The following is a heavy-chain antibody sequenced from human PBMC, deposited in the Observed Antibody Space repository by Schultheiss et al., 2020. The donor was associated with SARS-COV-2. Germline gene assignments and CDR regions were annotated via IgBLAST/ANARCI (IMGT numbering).Heavy chain of an antibody. CDR2: IYYSGST. CDR1: GGSISSYY. J-gene: IGHJ4*02. Sequence: GSLRLSCTVSGGSISSYYWSWIRQPAGKGLEWIGYIYYSGSTNYNPSLKSRVTISVDTSKNQFSLKLSSVTAADTAVYYCARDYGGNSRRFGGLDYWGQGTLVTVSS. D-gene: IGHD4-23*01. V-gene: IGHV4-59*01. CDR3: ARDYGGNSRRFGGLDY.